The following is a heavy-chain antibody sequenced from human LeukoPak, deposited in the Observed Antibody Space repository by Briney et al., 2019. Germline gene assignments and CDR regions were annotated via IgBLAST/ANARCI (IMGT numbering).Heavy chain of an antibody. V-gene: IGHV1-2*02. D-gene: IGHD5-18*01. CDR2: INPNSGGT. Sequence: ASVKASCKASVYTFTGYYMHWVRPAPGQGLEWMGWINPNSGGTNYAQKFQGRVTMTRDTSISTAYMELSRPRSDDTAVYYCARDGAAWIQLWLRYYYYMDVWGKGTTVTVSS. CDR1: VYTFTGYY. J-gene: IGHJ6*03. CDR3: ARDGAAWIQLWLRYYYYMDV.